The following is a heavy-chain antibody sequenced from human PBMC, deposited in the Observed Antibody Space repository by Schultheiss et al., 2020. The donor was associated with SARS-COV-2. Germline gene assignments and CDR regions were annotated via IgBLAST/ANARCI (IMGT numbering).Heavy chain of an antibody. D-gene: IGHD6-19*01. J-gene: IGHJ4*02. CDR2: IYSCGST. V-gene: IGHV3-66*03. CDR1: GFTVSSNY. CDR3: ARGESRYSSGWYLY. Sequence: GESLKISCAASGFTVSSNYMSWVRQAPGKGLEWVSVIYSCGSTYYADSVKGRFTISRDNSKNTLYLQMNSLRAEDTAVYYCARGESRYSSGWYLYWGQGTLVTVSS.